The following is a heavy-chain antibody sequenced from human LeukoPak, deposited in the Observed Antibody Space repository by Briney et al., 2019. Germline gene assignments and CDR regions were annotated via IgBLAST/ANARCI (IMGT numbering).Heavy chain of an antibody. CDR3: ARGRYDSSGYKFDY. Sequence: SETLSLTCAVYGGSFSGYYWSWIRQPPVKGLEWIGEINHSGSTNYNPSLKSRVTISVDTSKNQFSLKLSSVTAADTAVYYCARGRYDSSGYKFDYWGQGTLVTVSS. CDR2: INHSGST. CDR1: GGSFSGYY. V-gene: IGHV4-34*01. J-gene: IGHJ4*02. D-gene: IGHD3-22*01.